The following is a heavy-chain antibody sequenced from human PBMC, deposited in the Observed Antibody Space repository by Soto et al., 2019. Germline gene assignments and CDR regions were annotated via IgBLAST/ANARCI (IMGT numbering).Heavy chain of an antibody. D-gene: IGHD6-19*01. CDR2: ISYDGSNK. CDR1: GFTFSSYG. Sequence: GGSLRLSCAASGFTFSSYGMHCVRQAPGKGLEWVAVISYDGSNKYYADSVKGRFTISRDNSRNTLYLQMNSLRDEDTAVYYCAKDFGSGMAVAGVYYYYYGMDVWGQGTTVTVSS. CDR3: AKDFGSGMAVAGVYYYYYGMDV. V-gene: IGHV3-30*18. J-gene: IGHJ6*02.